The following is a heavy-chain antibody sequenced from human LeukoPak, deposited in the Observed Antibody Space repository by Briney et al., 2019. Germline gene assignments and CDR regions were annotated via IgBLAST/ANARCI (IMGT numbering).Heavy chain of an antibody. V-gene: IGHV3-7*01. J-gene: IGHJ4*02. Sequence: GGSLRLSCAASGFTFSSYWMSWVRQAPGKGLEWVANIKQDGSEKYYVDSVKGRFTISRDNAKNSLYLQMNSPRAEDTAVYYCARGDYGGKRGVNFDYWGQGTLVTVSS. CDR1: GFTFSSYW. CDR3: ARGDYGGKRGVNFDY. CDR2: IKQDGSEK. D-gene: IGHD4-23*01.